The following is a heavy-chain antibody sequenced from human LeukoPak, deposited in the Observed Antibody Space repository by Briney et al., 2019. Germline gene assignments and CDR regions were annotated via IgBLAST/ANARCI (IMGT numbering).Heavy chain of an antibody. CDR3: AREGTESSSWGFDY. CDR1: GGSFSGYY. D-gene: IGHD6-6*01. J-gene: IGHJ4*02. V-gene: IGHV4-34*01. CDR2: INHSGST. Sequence: SETLSLTCAVYGGSFSGYYWSWIRQPLGKGLEWIGEINHSGSTNYNPSLKSRVTISVDTSKNQFSLKLSSVTAADTAVYYCAREGTESSSWGFDYWGQGTLVTVSS.